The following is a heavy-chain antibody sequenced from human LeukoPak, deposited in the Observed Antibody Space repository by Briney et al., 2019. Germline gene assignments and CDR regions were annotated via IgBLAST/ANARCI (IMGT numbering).Heavy chain of an antibody. Sequence: GESLKISCKGSGYSFTSYWIGWVRQMPGKGLEWMGIIYPGDSDTSYSPSFQGQVTISADKSISTAYLQWSSLKASDTAMYYCARWNGYSSSFYYFDYWGQGTLVTVSS. D-gene: IGHD6-6*01. V-gene: IGHV5-51*01. CDR1: GYSFTSYW. J-gene: IGHJ4*02. CDR2: IYPGDSDT. CDR3: ARWNGYSSSFYYFDY.